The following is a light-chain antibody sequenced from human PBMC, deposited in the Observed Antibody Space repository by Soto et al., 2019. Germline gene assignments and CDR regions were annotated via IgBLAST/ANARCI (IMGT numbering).Light chain of an antibody. V-gene: IGLV1-40*01. CDR2: GNS. J-gene: IGLJ2*01. CDR1: SSNIGAGYD. CDR3: QSYDSSRNVV. Sequence: QSVLTQPPSVSGAPGQRVTISCTGSSSNIGAGYDVHWYQQLPGTAPKLLIYGNSNRPSVVPDRFSGSKSGTSASLAITGLQADDEADYYCQSYDSSRNVVFGGGTKLTVL.